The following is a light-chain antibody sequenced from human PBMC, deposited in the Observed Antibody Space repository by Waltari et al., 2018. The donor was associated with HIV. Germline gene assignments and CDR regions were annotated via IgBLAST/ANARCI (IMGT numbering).Light chain of an antibody. CDR1: SSDGGGYNY. CDR2: EVS. CDR3: SSYTSSNTLDV. V-gene: IGLV2-14*01. J-gene: IGLJ1*01. Sequence: QSALTQPASVSGSPGQSIPIPCTGTSSDGGGYNYGSWYQQHPGKAPKLMIYEVSNRPSGVSNRFSGSKSGNTASLTISGLQAEDEADYYCSSYTSSNTLDVFGTGTKVTVL.